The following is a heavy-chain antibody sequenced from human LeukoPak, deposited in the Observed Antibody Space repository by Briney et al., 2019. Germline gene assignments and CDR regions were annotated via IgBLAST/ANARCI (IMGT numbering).Heavy chain of an antibody. CDR3: ARGETTVTRGSFDY. J-gene: IGHJ4*02. D-gene: IGHD4-17*01. Sequence: KSSETLSLTCTVSGGSISSYYWSWVRQPAGKGLEWIGRIYTSGSTNYNPSLKSRVTMSVDTSKNHFSLKLSSVTAADTSVYYCARGETTVTRGSFDYWGQGTLVTVSS. CDR1: GGSISSYY. V-gene: IGHV4-4*07. CDR2: IYTSGST.